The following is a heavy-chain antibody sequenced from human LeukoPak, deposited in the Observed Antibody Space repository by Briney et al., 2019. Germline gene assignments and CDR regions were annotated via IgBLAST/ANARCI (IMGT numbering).Heavy chain of an antibody. J-gene: IGHJ5*02. Sequence: PSETLSLTSAIYGGPFSGYFCSWIRQPPGKGPEWIGYIYHSGSTYYNPSLKSRVTISVDRSKIQFSLQLSSVTDADTAVYYCARGNNLFDPWGQGTLVTVSS. V-gene: IGHV4-30-2*01. CDR3: ARGNNLFDP. CDR2: IYHSGST. CDR1: GGPFSGYF.